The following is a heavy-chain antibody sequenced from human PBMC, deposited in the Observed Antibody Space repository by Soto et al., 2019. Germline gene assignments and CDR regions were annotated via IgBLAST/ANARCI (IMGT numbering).Heavy chain of an antibody. V-gene: IGHV3-53*01. CDR2: IYSGGST. Sequence: EVQLVESGGGLIQPGGSLRLSCAASGFTVSSNYMSWVRQAPGNGLEWVSVIYSGGSTYYADSVKGRFTISRDNSKNTLYIQMNSLRAEDTAVYYCGRDRVDSGYPEYFQHWGQGTLVTVSS. D-gene: IGHD3-22*01. CDR3: GRDRVDSGYPEYFQH. CDR1: GFTVSSNY. J-gene: IGHJ1*01.